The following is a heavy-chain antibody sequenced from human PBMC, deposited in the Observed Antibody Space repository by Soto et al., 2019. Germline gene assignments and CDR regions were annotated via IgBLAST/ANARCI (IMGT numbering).Heavy chain of an antibody. D-gene: IGHD6-19*01. CDR3: ARVGSSSGWYGGYYYYGMEA. CDR1: GCTFSSYA. CDR2: IIPIFGTA. Sequence: SVKVSCKASGCTFSSYAISWVRQGPGQGLEWMGGIIPIFGTANYAQKFQGRVTITADESTSTAYMELSSLRSEDTAVYYCARVGSSSGWYGGYYYYGMEAWGQGTTVIVS. J-gene: IGHJ6*01. V-gene: IGHV1-69*13.